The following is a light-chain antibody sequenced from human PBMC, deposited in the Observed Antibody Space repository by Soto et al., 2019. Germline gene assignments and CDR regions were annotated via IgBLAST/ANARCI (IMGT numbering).Light chain of an antibody. CDR2: DAS. Sequence: EIVLTQSPATLSLSPGERATLSCRASQSVYRYLAWHQQKPGQAPKLLIYDASNRASGISARFSRSGSGTHFTLTVSSLEPEDFAVYYCQHRFTWPRTFGQGTKLEIK. CDR3: QHRFTWPRT. CDR1: QSVYRY. V-gene: IGKV3-11*01. J-gene: IGKJ1*01.